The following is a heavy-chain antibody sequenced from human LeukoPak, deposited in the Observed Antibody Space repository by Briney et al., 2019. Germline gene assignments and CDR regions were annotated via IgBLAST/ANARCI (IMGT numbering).Heavy chain of an antibody. Sequence: PGGSLRLSCAASGFTFSSYWMHWVRQAPGKGLVWVSRINSDGSSTTYADSVKGRSTIARDNAKNTLYLQMNSLRPEDTAVYYCARDVDYHVTSECFDYWGQGTLVTVSS. CDR2: INSDGSST. J-gene: IGHJ4*02. CDR1: GFTFSSYW. V-gene: IGHV3-74*03. CDR3: ARDVDYHVTSECFDY. D-gene: IGHD3-22*01.